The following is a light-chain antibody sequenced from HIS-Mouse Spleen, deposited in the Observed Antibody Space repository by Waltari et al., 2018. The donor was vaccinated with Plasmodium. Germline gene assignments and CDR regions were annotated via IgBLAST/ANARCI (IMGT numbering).Light chain of an antibody. CDR1: ALPKKY. CDR3: YSTDSSGNHRV. Sequence: SYELTQPPSVSVSPGQTARITCSGDALPKKYAYWYQQKSGQAPVRVIYEDSKRPSGIPERFSGSSSGTMATLTISGAQVEDEADYYGYSTDSSGNHRVFGGGTKLTVL. V-gene: IGLV3-10*01. CDR2: EDS. J-gene: IGLJ3*02.